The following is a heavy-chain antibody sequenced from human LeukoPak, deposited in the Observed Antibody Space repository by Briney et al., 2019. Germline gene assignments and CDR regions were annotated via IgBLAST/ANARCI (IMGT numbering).Heavy chain of an antibody. D-gene: IGHD6-13*01. J-gene: IGHJ4*02. CDR2: IYHSGST. CDR1: GGSISSGGYY. V-gene: IGHV4-30-2*01. CDR3: ASVSSSWYYFDY. Sequence: SETLSLTCTVSGGSISSGGYYWSWIRQPPGKGLEWIGYIYHSGSTYYNPSLKSRVTISVDRSKNQFSLKLSSVTAADTAVYYCASVSSSWYYFDYWGQGTLVTVSS.